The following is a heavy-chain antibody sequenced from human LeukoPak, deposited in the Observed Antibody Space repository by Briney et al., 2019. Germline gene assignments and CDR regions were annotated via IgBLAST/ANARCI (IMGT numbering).Heavy chain of an antibody. CDR3: ATVSYYYDSSGYQGYFQH. D-gene: IGHD3-22*01. V-gene: IGHV1-24*01. CDR1: GYTLTELS. Sequence: ASVKVSCKVSGYTLTELSIHWVRQAPGTGLEWVGGFDPEDGETIYAQRFQGRVTMTEDTSTDTAYMELSSLRSEDAAVYYCATVSYYYDSSGYQGYFQHWGQGTLVTVSS. J-gene: IGHJ1*01. CDR2: FDPEDGET.